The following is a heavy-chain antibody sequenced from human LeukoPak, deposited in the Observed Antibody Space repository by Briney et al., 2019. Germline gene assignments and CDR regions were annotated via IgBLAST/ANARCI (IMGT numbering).Heavy chain of an antibody. CDR3: ANTPGWEWEPSYYFDY. CDR1: GYTFTSYG. V-gene: IGHV1-18*01. Sequence: ASVKVSCKASGYTFTSYGISWVRQAPGQGLEWMGWISAYNGNTNYAQKLQGRVTMTTDTSTSTAYMELRSLRSDDTAVYYCANTPGWEWEPSYYFDYWGQGTPVTVSS. J-gene: IGHJ4*02. D-gene: IGHD1-26*01. CDR2: ISAYNGNT.